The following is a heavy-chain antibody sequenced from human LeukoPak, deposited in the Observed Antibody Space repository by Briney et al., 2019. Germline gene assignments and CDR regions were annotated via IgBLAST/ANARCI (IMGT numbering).Heavy chain of an antibody. CDR2: IRYDGSNK. J-gene: IGHJ4*02. CDR3: AKEYYVWGSYRAPFDY. V-gene: IGHV3-30*02. Sequence: PGGSLRLSCAASRFTFSRYGMHWVRQAPGKGLEWVAFIRYDGSNKYYADSVKGQFTISRDNSKNTLYLQMNSLRAEDTAVYYCAKEYYVWGSYRAPFDYWGQGTLVTVSS. CDR1: RFTFSRYG. D-gene: IGHD3-16*02.